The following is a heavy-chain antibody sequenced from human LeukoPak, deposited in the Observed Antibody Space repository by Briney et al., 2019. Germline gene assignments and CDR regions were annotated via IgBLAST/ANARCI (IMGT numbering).Heavy chain of an antibody. D-gene: IGHD4/OR15-4a*01. CDR2: IKQDGSDK. CDR1: GFTFSDYW. V-gene: IGHV3-7*01. CDR3: ARFSRVQSSF. J-gene: IGHJ4*02. Sequence: GGSLRLSCVASGFTFSDYWMSWVRQASGKGLEWVANIKQDGSDKQYVDSIKGRFTISRDNAKNTLYLQMDSLRVEDTAIYYCARFSRVQSSFWGQGTLVTVSS.